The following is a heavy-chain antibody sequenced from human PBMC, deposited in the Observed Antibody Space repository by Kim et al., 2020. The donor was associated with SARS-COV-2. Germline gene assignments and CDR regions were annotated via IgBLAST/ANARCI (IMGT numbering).Heavy chain of an antibody. Sequence: GGSLRLSCAASGFTFSSYWMSWVRQAPGKGLEWVANIKQDGSEKYYVDSVRGRFTISRDNAKNSLYLQMNSLRAEDTAVYYCARDLVVPTARSGFDPWGQGTLVTVSS. CDR3: ARDLVVPTARSGFDP. D-gene: IGHD2-2*01. CDR2: IKQDGSEK. V-gene: IGHV3-7*01. J-gene: IGHJ5*02. CDR1: GFTFSSYW.